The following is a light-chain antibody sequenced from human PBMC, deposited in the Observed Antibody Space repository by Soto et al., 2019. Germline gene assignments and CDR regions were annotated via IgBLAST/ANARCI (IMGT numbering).Light chain of an antibody. J-gene: IGKJ4*01. CDR2: TTS. V-gene: IGKV1-39*01. CDR1: QSISNS. Sequence: DIPMTQSPSSLSASVGDRVTITCRASQSISNSLNWYQQKPGKAPDLLIYTTSSLQSGVPSSFSGSGSGTDFTLTISSLQPEDFATYYCQQSYSTPPTFGGGTNVEIK. CDR3: QQSYSTPPT.